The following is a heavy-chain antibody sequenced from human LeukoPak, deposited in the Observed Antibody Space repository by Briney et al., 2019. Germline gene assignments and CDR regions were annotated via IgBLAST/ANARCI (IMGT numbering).Heavy chain of an antibody. CDR1: GGSISSGGSY. J-gene: IGHJ5*02. CDR2: IYDSGST. Sequence: SETLSLTCTVSGGSISSGGSYWSWFRQHPGRGLEWIGYIYDSGSTFYTPSLKSRVTMPVDTSKNQFSLKLSSVTAADTAVYYCARGSSGYSFNWFDPWGQGTLVTVSS. V-gene: IGHV4-31*03. D-gene: IGHD3-22*01. CDR3: ARGSSGYSFNWFDP.